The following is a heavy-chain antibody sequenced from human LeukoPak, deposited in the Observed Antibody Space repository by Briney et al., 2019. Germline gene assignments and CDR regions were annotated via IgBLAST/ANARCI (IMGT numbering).Heavy chain of an antibody. Sequence: TGGSLRLSCAASGFTFSSYAMSWVRQAPGRGLEWVSAISGSGGSTYYADSVKGRFTISRDNSKNTLYLQMNSLRAEDTAVHYCAKATGYDSTYDYWGQGTLVTVSS. CDR1: GFTFSSYA. CDR3: AKATGYDSTYDY. J-gene: IGHJ4*02. D-gene: IGHD5-12*01. V-gene: IGHV3-23*01. CDR2: ISGSGGST.